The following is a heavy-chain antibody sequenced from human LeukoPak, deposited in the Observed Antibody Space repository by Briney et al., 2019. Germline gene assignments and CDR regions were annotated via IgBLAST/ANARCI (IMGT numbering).Heavy chain of an antibody. CDR1: GGSISSSSYY. J-gene: IGHJ4*02. D-gene: IGHD3-22*01. CDR3: ARGYDSSGYSFDY. V-gene: IGHV4-39*07. CDR2: IYYSGST. Sequence: SETLSLTCTVSGGSISSSSYYWGWIRQPPGKGLEWIGSIYYSGSTYYNPSLKSRVTISVDTSKNQFSLKLSSVTAADTAVYYCARGYDSSGYSFDYWGQGTLVTVSS.